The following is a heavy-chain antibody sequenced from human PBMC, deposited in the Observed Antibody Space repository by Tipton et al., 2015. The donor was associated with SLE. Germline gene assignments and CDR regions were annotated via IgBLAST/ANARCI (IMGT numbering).Heavy chain of an antibody. Sequence: LRLSCTVSGGSISSHYWSWIRQPPGKGLEWIGYIYYSGSTNYNPSLKSRVTISVDTSKNQFSLKLSSVTAADTAVYYCARGGGASAINYWGQGTLVTVSS. CDR3: ARGGGASAINY. CDR1: GGSISSHY. D-gene: IGHD3-10*01. J-gene: IGHJ4*02. V-gene: IGHV4-59*11. CDR2: IYYSGST.